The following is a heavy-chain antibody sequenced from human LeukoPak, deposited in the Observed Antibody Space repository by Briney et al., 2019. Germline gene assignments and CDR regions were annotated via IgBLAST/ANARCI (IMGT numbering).Heavy chain of an antibody. D-gene: IGHD3-10*01. CDR1: GFTFTTYC. V-gene: IGHV3-7*03. J-gene: IGHJ4*02. CDR2: INQDGTEK. Sequence: PGGSLRLSCAASGFTFTTYCMSWVRQLPGKGLEWVANINQDGTEKYYVDSVKGRFTISRDNAKNSLDLQMNSLRAEDMGLYYCAKGLYGSGSYPDYWGQGTLVTVSS. CDR3: AKGLYGSGSYPDY.